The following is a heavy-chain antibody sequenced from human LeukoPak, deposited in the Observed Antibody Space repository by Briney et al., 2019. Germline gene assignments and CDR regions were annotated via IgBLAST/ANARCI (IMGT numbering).Heavy chain of an antibody. V-gene: IGHV3-7*05. CDR2: IKEDGSEK. Sequence: GGSLRLSCAASGFTLSSYWMSWVRQAPGKGLEWVANIKEDGSEKNYVDSVKGRFTISRDDAKNSLYLQMNSLRAEDTAVYYCARGGGRHVEYWGQGNLVTVSS. D-gene: IGHD2/OR15-2a*01. CDR1: GFTLSSYW. J-gene: IGHJ4*02. CDR3: ARGGGRHVEY.